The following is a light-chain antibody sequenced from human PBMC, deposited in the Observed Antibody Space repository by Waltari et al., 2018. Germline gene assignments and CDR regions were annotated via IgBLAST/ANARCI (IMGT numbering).Light chain of an antibody. V-gene: IGKV3-11*01. CDR1: QSVYNY. CDR2: DSS. Sequence: EIVLTQSPATLSLSPGERATLSCRTSQSVYNYLAWYQQKPGQAPRLLIYDSSNRATGIPARFSGSGSGTDCTLTISSLEPEDFAVYYCQQRSHWPRTFGPGTKVDIK. J-gene: IGKJ3*01. CDR3: QQRSHWPRT.